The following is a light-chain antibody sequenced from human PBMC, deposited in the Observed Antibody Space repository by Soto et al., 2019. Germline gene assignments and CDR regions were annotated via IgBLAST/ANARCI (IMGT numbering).Light chain of an antibody. V-gene: IGLV2-14*01. J-gene: IGLJ1*01. CDR2: EVS. CDR1: SSDVGGYKF. CDR3: GSYTGSIYV. Sequence: QSALTQPASVSGSPGQSITISCTGTSSDVGGYKFVSWYQQHPGKAPKLMIYEVSNRPSGVSSRFSGSKSGNTACLTISGLQAEDEADYYCGSYTGSIYVFGPGTKVTVL.